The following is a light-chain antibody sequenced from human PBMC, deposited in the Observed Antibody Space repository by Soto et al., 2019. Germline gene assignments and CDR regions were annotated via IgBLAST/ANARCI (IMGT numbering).Light chain of an antibody. CDR1: TSDIGGYEY. Sequence: QSVLTQPRSVSGSPGQSVTISCTGTTSDIGGYEYVSWYQQHPGKAPKFMIYDVNKRPSGVPDRFSGSKSGNTASLTISGLQAEDEADYFCCSYAGSSTLVFGGGTKLTVL. J-gene: IGLJ3*02. CDR2: DVN. CDR3: CSYAGSSTLV. V-gene: IGLV2-11*01.